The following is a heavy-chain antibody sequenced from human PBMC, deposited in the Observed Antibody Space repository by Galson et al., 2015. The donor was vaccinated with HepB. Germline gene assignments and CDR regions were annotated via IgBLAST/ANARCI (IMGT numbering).Heavy chain of an antibody. CDR1: GFTFSSYG. CDR2: ISNDGTNQ. Sequence: SLRLSCAASGFTFSSYGMHWVRQAPGKGLEWVAVISNDGTNQHYEDTVKGRFTISRDNSKNTLYLQMTSLRADDTAVYYCARQLAIDYWGQGTLVTVSS. CDR3: ARQLAIDY. J-gene: IGHJ4*02. D-gene: IGHD5-12*01. V-gene: IGHV3-30*03.